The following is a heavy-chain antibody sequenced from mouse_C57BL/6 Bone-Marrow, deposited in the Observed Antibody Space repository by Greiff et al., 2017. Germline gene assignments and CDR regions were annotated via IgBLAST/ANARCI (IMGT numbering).Heavy chain of an antibody. CDR3: AREDYYGSSVDY. Sequence: QVQLQQSGPELVKPGASVKISCKASGYAFSSSWMNWVKQRPGKGLEWIGRLYPGDGDTNYNGKFKGKATLTADKSSSTAYMQLSSLTSEDSAVYFCAREDYYGSSVDYWGQGTTLTVSS. CDR1: GYAFSSSW. D-gene: IGHD1-1*01. J-gene: IGHJ2*01. V-gene: IGHV1-82*01. CDR2: LYPGDGDT.